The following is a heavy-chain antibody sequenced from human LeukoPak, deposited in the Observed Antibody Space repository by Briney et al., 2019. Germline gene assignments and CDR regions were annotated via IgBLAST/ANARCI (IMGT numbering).Heavy chain of an antibody. V-gene: IGHV3-7*03. D-gene: IGHD6-13*01. CDR1: GFTFSSYG. CDR2: IKQDGSEK. CDR3: ASRAGYTGSWSAFDY. J-gene: IGHJ4*02. Sequence: GGPLRLSCAASGFTFSSYGMHWARQAPGKGLEWVANIKQDGSEKYHVVSVQGRFTISRDNAKNSLYLQMNSLRAEDTAVYYCASRAGYTGSWSAFDYWGQGTLVTVSS.